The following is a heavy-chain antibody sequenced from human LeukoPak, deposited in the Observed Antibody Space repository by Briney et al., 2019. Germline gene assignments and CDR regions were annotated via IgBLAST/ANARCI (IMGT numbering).Heavy chain of an antibody. CDR2: INPSGGST. CDR3: ARDPRNNWNDKAFDY. V-gene: IGHV1-46*01. CDR1: GYTFTSYY. D-gene: IGHD1-20*01. Sequence: EASVKVSCKASGYTFTSYYMHWVRQAPGQGLEWMGIINPSGGSTSYAQKFQGRVTMTRDTSTSTVYMELSSLRSEDTAVYYCARDPRNNWNDKAFDYWGQGTLATVSS. J-gene: IGHJ4*02.